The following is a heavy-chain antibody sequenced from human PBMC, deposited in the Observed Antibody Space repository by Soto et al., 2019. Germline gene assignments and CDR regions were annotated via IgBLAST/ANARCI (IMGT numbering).Heavy chain of an antibody. CDR3: ARDSMTVAGNFDY. Sequence: GGSLILSCAASGFTFSDYYMSWIRQAPGKGLEWVSYISSSGSTIYYAESVKGRFTISRDNAKNSLYLQMNSLRAEDTAVYYCARDSMTVAGNFDYWGQGTLVTVSS. CDR1: GFTFSDYY. CDR2: ISSSGSTI. J-gene: IGHJ4*02. V-gene: IGHV3-11*01. D-gene: IGHD6-19*01.